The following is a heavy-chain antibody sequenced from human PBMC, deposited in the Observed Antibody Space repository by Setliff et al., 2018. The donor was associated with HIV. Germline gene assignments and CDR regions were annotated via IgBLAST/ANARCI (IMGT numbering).Heavy chain of an antibody. Sequence: SVKVSCKASRSTFNSHTINWVRQAPGQGLDWMGRIIPILGVANYAQKLQGRVTMTTDTSTSTAYMELRSLRSDDTAVYYCARVVVRGVTFIAEYFQHWGQGTLVTVSS. CDR3: ARVVVRGVTFIAEYFQH. V-gene: IGHV1-69*02. J-gene: IGHJ1*01. CDR1: RSTFNSHT. CDR2: IIPILGVA. D-gene: IGHD3-10*01.